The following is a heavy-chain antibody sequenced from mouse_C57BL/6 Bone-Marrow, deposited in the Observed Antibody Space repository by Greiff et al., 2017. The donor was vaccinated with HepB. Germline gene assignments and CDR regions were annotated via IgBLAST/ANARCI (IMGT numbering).Heavy chain of an antibody. D-gene: IGHD2-3*01. CDR1: GYTFTSYW. CDR2: IDPSDSET. V-gene: IGHV1-52*01. Sequence: QVQLQQPGAELVRPGSSVKLSCKASGYTFTSYWMHWVKQRPIQGLEWIGNIDPSDSETHYNQKFKDKATLTVDKSSSTAYMQLSSLTSEDSAVYYCARGDGYFYYAMDYWGQGTSVTVSS. J-gene: IGHJ4*01. CDR3: ARGDGYFYYAMDY.